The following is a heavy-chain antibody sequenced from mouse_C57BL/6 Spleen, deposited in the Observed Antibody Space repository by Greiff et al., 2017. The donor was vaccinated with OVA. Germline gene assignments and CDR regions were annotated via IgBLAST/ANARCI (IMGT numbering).Heavy chain of an antibody. Sequence: QVQLQQSGPELVKPGASVKISCKASGYAFSSSWMNWVKQRPGKGLEWIGRIYPGDGDTNYNGKFKGKATLTADKSSSTAYMQLSSLTSEDAAVYFCAVWSEGCFAYWGQGTTLTVSS. CDR1: GYAFSSSW. CDR2: IYPGDGDT. D-gene: IGHD2-10*02. V-gene: IGHV1-82*01. J-gene: IGHJ2*01. CDR3: AVWSEGCFAY.